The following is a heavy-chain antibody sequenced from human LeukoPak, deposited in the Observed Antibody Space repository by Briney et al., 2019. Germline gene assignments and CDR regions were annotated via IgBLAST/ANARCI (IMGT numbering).Heavy chain of an antibody. CDR3: ARVWPDYYDSSGYFLD. J-gene: IGHJ4*02. CDR1: GYTFTGYY. Sequence: ASVKVSCKASGYTFTGYYMYWVRQSPGQGLEWMGWINPDSGGTNYAQKFQGRVTMTRDTSISTAYMELSRLRSDDTAVYYCARVWPDYYDSSGYFLDWGQGTLVTVSS. V-gene: IGHV1-2*02. D-gene: IGHD3-22*01. CDR2: INPDSGGT.